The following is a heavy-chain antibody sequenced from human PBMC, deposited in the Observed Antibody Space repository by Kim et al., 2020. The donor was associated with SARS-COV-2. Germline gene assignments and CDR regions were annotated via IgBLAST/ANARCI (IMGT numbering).Heavy chain of an antibody. V-gene: IGHV4-39*01. CDR3: ARIVEQQLGGYYYYGMDV. CDR1: GGSISSSSYY. J-gene: IGHJ6*02. D-gene: IGHD6-13*01. Sequence: SETLSLTCTVSGGSISSSSYYWGWIRQPPGKGLEWIGSIYYSGSTYYNPSLKSRVTISVDTSKNQFSLKLSSVTAADTAVYYCARIVEQQLGGYYYYGMDVWGQGTTVTVSS. CDR2: IYYSGST.